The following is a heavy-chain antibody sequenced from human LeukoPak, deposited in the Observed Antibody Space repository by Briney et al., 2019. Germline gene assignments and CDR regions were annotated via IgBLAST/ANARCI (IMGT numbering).Heavy chain of an antibody. Sequence: SETLSLTCTVSGGSISSYYWSWIRQPPGKGLEWIGYIYYSGSTNYNPSLKSRVTISVDTSKNQFSLKLSSVTAADTAVYYCARRTGIAAAGTSRFDYWGQGTLVTVSS. CDR2: IYYSGST. CDR3: ARRTGIAAAGTSRFDY. D-gene: IGHD6-13*01. V-gene: IGHV4-59*12. CDR1: GGSISSYY. J-gene: IGHJ4*02.